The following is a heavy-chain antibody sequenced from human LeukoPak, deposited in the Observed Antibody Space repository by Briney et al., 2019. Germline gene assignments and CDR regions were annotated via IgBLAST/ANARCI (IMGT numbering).Heavy chain of an antibody. D-gene: IGHD4-17*01. J-gene: IGHJ4*02. V-gene: IGHV3-30-3*01. CDR3: ANPYGDYGLEDY. CDR2: ISYDGSNK. CDR1: GFTFSSYA. Sequence: GGSLRLSCAASGFTFSSYAMHWVRQAPGKGLEWVAVISYDGSNKYYADSVKGRFTISRDNSKNTLYLQMNSLRAEDTAVYYCANPYGDYGLEDYWGQGTLVTVSS.